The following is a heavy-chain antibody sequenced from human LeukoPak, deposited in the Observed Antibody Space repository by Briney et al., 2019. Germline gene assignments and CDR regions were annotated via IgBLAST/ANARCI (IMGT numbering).Heavy chain of an antibody. V-gene: IGHV1-18*01. CDR1: GYTFTSYG. D-gene: IGHD2-2*01. J-gene: IGHJ6*02. Sequence: GASVKVSCKASGYTFTSYGISWVRQAPGQGLEWMGSISAYNGNTNYAQKLQGIVTMTTDTSTSTAYMELRSLRSDDTAVYYCARGSPAAPIGYGMDVGGQGTRSPSP. CDR2: ISAYNGNT. CDR3: ARGSPAAPIGYGMDV.